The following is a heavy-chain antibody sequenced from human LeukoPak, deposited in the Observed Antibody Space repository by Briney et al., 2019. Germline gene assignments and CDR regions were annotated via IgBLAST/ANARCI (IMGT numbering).Heavy chain of an antibody. CDR2: IYYSGST. Sequence: SETLSLTCTVSGGPISSYYWSWIRQPPGKGLEWIGYIYYSGSTNYNPSLKSRVTISVDTSKNQFSLKLSSVTAADTAVYYCARDPPVGARPLDYWGQGTLVTVSS. CDR1: GGPISSYY. D-gene: IGHD1-26*01. V-gene: IGHV4-59*01. J-gene: IGHJ4*02. CDR3: ARDPPVGARPLDY.